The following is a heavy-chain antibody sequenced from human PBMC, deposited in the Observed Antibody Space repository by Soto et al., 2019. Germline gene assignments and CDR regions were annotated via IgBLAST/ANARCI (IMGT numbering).Heavy chain of an antibody. CDR3: AREGDIAARPVWFDP. D-gene: IGHD6-6*01. V-gene: IGHV4-59*01. CDR1: GGSISSYY. J-gene: IGHJ5*02. Sequence: SETLSLTCTVSGGSISSYYWSWIRQPPGKGLEWIGYIYYSGTTNYNPSLKSRVTISVDTSKNQFSLKLSSVTAADTAVYYCAREGDIAARPVWFDPWGQGTLVTVSS. CDR2: IYYSGTT.